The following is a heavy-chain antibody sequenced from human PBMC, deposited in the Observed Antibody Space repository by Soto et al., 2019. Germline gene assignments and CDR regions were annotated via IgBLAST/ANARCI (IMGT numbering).Heavy chain of an antibody. D-gene: IGHD3-3*01. CDR1: GGSISSYY. CDR2: IYYSGST. Sequence: SETLSLTCTVSGGSISSYYWSWIRQPPGKGLEWIGYIYYSGSTNYNPSLKGRVTISVDTSKNQFSLKLSSVTAADTAVYYCARGFYDFWSGYPNWFDPWGQGTLVTVSS. CDR3: ARGFYDFWSGYPNWFDP. V-gene: IGHV4-59*01. J-gene: IGHJ5*02.